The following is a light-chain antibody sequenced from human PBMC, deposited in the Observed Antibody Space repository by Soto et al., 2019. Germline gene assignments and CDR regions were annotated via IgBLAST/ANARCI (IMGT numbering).Light chain of an antibody. CDR1: SSDVGGYNY. CDR2: DVS. V-gene: IGLV2-14*01. J-gene: IGLJ1*01. Sequence: QSALTQPASVSGSPGQSITISCTGTSSDVGGYNYVSWYQQHPGKAPKLIISDVSNRPSGVSKRFSGSKSGNTASLTISGLQAEDEADYYCSSFTSSSSYVFGTGTKLTVL. CDR3: SSFTSSSSYV.